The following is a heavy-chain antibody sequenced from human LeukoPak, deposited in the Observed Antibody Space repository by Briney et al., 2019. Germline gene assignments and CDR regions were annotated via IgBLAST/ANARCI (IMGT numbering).Heavy chain of an antibody. J-gene: IGHJ4*02. CDR1: GGTFSGYA. D-gene: IGHD5-18*01. CDR3: ARSRAQLWTHTFDY. CDR2: IIPIFGTA. Sequence: RASVKVSCTASGGTFSGYAISWVRQAPGQGLEWMGGIIPIFGTANYAQKFQGRVTITADESTSTAYMELSSLRSEDTAVYYCARSRAQLWTHTFDYWGQGTLVTVSS. V-gene: IGHV1-69*13.